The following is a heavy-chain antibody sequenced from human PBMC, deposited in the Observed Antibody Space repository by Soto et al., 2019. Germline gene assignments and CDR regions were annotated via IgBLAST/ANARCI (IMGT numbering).Heavy chain of an antibody. V-gene: IGHV2-5*02. CDR1: GFSLSTSGVG. D-gene: IGHD6-13*01. Sequence: QITLKESGPTLVKPTQTLTLTCTFSGFSLSTSGVGVGWIRQPPGKALEWLALIYWDDDKRYSPSLKSRLTITKDTSKNQVVLTMTNMDPVDTATYCCAHRRSSSWPTDSFDYWGQGTLVTVSS. CDR3: AHRRSSSWPTDSFDY. CDR2: IYWDDDK. J-gene: IGHJ4*02.